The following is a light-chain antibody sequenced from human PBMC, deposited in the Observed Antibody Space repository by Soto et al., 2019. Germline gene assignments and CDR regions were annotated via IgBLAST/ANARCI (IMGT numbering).Light chain of an antibody. CDR1: QDISVY. J-gene: IGKJ5*01. V-gene: IGKV1-27*01. Sequence: DIQMTQSPSSLSASVGDRVTITCWASQDISVYLAWYQQKPGKVPKLLIYSASTLQSGVPSRFSGSGSGTDFTLTISSLQPEDVATYYCQKFHTAPLTFGQGTRLEIK. CDR2: SAS. CDR3: QKFHTAPLT.